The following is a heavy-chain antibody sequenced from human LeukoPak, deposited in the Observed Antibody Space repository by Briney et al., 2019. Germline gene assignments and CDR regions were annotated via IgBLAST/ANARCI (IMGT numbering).Heavy chain of an antibody. Sequence: ASVKVSCKASGYTFTGYYMHWVRQAPGQGLEWMGWINPNSGGTNYAQKFQGRVTMTRDTSISTAYMELSRLRSDDTAVYYCAREGTAGTNLNWFDPWGQGTLVTVSS. CDR1: GYTFTGYY. D-gene: IGHD1-1*01. J-gene: IGHJ5*02. CDR3: AREGTAGTNLNWFDP. V-gene: IGHV1-2*02. CDR2: INPNSGGT.